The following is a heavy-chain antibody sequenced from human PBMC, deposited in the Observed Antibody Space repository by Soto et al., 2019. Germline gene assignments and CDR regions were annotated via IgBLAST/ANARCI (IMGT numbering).Heavy chain of an antibody. CDR2: IHHSGST. CDR3: ARDTGTSTYYVDY. D-gene: IGHD2-8*02. V-gene: IGHV4-30-4*01. CDR1: GGTISSGENF. Sequence: SETLSLTCTVSGGTISSGENFWNWIRQSPGKGLEWIGYIHHSGSTYYNPSLKSRLTISVDTSKNQISLKLNSVTAADTAVYYCARDTGTSTYYVDYWGQGTLVAVSS. J-gene: IGHJ4*02.